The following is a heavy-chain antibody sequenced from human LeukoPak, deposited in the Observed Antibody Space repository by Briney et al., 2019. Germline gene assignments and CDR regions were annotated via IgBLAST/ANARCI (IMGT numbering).Heavy chain of an antibody. J-gene: IGHJ4*02. CDR1: GFTFGSYI. Sequence: GGSLRLSCVASGFTFGSYIMNWVRQAPGKGLEWVSYISSGSSIMFYADSVKGRFSISRDNAKNSLFLRLDSLRDDDTAVYYCARDRYYGSGSPGDYWGQGTLVTVSS. D-gene: IGHD3-10*01. CDR2: ISSGSSIM. CDR3: ARDRYYGSGSPGDY. V-gene: IGHV3-48*02.